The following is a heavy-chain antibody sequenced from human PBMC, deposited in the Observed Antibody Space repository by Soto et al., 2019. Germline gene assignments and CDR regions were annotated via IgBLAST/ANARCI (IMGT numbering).Heavy chain of an antibody. Sequence: ASVNVSCKASGYTFTSYGISWVRQAPGQGLEWMGWISAYNGNTNYAQKLQGRVTMTTDTSTSTAYMELRSLTSDDTAIYYCARDVVRSTAGDSWGQGTLVTVSS. CDR3: ARDVVRSTAGDS. CDR2: ISAYNGNT. J-gene: IGHJ4*02. D-gene: IGHD2-15*01. V-gene: IGHV1-18*01. CDR1: GYTFTSYG.